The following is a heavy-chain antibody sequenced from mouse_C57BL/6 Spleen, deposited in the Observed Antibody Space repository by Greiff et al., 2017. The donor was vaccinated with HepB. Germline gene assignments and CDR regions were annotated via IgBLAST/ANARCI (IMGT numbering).Heavy chain of an antibody. CDR2: IYPGDGDT. CDR3: ARGGWDGEYFDY. V-gene: IGHV1-82*01. D-gene: IGHD3-3*01. J-gene: IGHJ2*01. Sequence: QVQLKQSGPELVKPGASVKISCKASGYAFSSSWMNWVKQRPGKGLEWIGRIYPGDGDTNYNGKFKGKATLTADKSSSTAYMQLSSLTSEDSAVYFCARGGWDGEYFDYWGQGTTLTVSS. CDR1: GYAFSSSW.